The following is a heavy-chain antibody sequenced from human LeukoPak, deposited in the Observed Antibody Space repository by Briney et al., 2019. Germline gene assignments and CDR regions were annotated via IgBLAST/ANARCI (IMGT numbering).Heavy chain of an antibody. CDR1: GGSFSGYY. CDR3: ARHGYYGSGSYGLSYFQH. J-gene: IGHJ1*01. V-gene: IGHV4-34*01. CDR2: INHSGST. D-gene: IGHD3-10*01. Sequence: SETLSLTCAVYGGSFSGYYWSWIRQPPGKGLEWIGEINHSGSTNYNPSLKSRVTISVDTSKNQFSLKLSSVTAADTAVYYCARHGYYGSGSYGLSYFQHWGQGTLVTVSS.